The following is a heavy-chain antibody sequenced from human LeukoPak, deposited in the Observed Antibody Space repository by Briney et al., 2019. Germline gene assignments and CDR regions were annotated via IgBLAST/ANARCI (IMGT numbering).Heavy chain of an antibody. CDR2: ISYDGSNK. D-gene: IGHD1-26*01. Sequence: GGSLRLSCAASGFTFSSYGMHWVRQAPGKGLEWVAVISYDGSNKYYADSVKGRFTISRDNSKNTLYLQMNSLRAEDTAVYYCAKLGWWELPLEEDCYYGMDVWGQGTTVTVSS. J-gene: IGHJ6*02. V-gene: IGHV3-30*18. CDR1: GFTFSSYG. CDR3: AKLGWWELPLEEDCYYGMDV.